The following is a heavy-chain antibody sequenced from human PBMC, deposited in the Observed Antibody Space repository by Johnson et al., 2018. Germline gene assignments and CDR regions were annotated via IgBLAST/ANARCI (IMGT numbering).Heavy chain of an antibody. CDR1: GFTFDDYA. D-gene: IGHD6-13*01. CDR2: ISWNSGSI. CDR3: AKEGGWSSAASVDV. J-gene: IGHJ6*02. V-gene: IGHV3-9*01. Sequence: VQLVESGGGLVQPGRSLRLSCAASGFTFDDYAMHWVRQAPGKGLEWVSSISWNSGSIGYADSVTGRFTISRDNAKNSLYLQMNSLRTEDTALYYSAKEGGWSSAASVDVWGQGTTVTVSS.